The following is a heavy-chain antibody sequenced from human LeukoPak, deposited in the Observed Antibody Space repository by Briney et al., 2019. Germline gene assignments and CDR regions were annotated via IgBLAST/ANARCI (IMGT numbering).Heavy chain of an antibody. D-gene: IGHD1-26*01. V-gene: IGHV1-24*01. Sequence: ASVKVSCKVPGYTLTELSMHWVRQAPGKGPEWMGGFDPEKGETIYAQKFQGRVTMTEDTTSDTAYLDLRSLSSDDTAVYYCATFDKERLSYGAFDFWGPGTLVTVSS. CDR3: ATFDKERLSYGAFDF. J-gene: IGHJ3*01. CDR1: GYTLTELS. CDR2: FDPEKGET.